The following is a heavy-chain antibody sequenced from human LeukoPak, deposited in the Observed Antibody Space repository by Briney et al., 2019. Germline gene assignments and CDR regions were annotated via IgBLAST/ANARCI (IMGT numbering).Heavy chain of an antibody. Sequence: PSETLSLTCTVSGGSISSYYWSWIRQPPGKGLEWIGYIYYSGSTNYNPSLKSRVTISVDTSKNQFSLKLSSVTAADTAVYYCARERKDIVVVTAKEGGAFDIWGQGTMVTVSS. CDR1: GGSISSYY. J-gene: IGHJ3*02. CDR3: ARERKDIVVVTAKEGGAFDI. D-gene: IGHD2-2*01. V-gene: IGHV4-59*01. CDR2: IYYSGST.